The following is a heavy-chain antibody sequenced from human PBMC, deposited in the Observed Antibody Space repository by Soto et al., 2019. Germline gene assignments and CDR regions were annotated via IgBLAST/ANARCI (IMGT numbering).Heavy chain of an antibody. CDR1: GGTFSTDS. CDR2: IIPMFGTA. Sequence: QVQLVQSGAEVKKPGSSVKVSCKASGGTFSTDSISWVRQAPGQGLEWMGGIIPMFGTANNAQKFQGRGTSTADESTSTAYMELSSLRSEDTAVYFCAREIDGYYGMDVWGQGTTVTVAS. J-gene: IGHJ6*02. CDR3: AREIDGYYGMDV. V-gene: IGHV1-69*12.